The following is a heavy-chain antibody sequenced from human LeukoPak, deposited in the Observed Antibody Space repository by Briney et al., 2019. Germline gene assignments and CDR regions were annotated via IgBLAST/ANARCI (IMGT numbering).Heavy chain of an antibody. CDR1: GFTFSSYG. CDR2: ISGSGGST. J-gene: IGHJ4*02. V-gene: IGHV3-23*01. Sequence: PGGTLRLSCAAAGFTFSSYGVSWVRQATGKGLEWVSAISGSGGSTYYADSVKGRFTISRDNSKNTLYLQMNSLRAEDTAVYYCAKTPTVSNWGQGTLVTVSS. CDR3: AKTPTVSN. D-gene: IGHD4-17*01.